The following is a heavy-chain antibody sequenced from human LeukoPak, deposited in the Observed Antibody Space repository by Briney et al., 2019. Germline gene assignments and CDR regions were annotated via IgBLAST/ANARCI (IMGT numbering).Heavy chain of an antibody. Sequence: SETLSLTCSVSGDSFTGYYWPWVRLPPGKGLEWIGYVYYSGSETDSNPSLKSRVSMSADSSKNQFSLKLNSVSAADTAVYYWARKMPTLTGGGTFEKGGQGKTSIVS. D-gene: IGHD3-16*01. CDR2: VYYSGSET. V-gene: IGHV4-59*01. CDR3: ARKMPTLTGGGTFEK. J-gene: IGHJ3*01. CDR1: GDSFTGYY.